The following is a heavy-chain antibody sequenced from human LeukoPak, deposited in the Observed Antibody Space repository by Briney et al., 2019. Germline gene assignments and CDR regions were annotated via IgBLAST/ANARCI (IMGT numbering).Heavy chain of an antibody. D-gene: IGHD4-17*01. J-gene: IGHJ4*02. V-gene: IGHV3-21*04. CDR3: AKGRYETTVTPFDY. CDR1: GFTFSSYS. CDR2: ISSSSSYI. Sequence: GGSLRLSCAASGFTFSSYSMNWVRQAPGKGLEWVSSISSSSSYIYYADSVKGRFTISRDNSKNTLYLQMNSLRAEDTAVYYCAKGRYETTVTPFDYWGQGTLVTVSS.